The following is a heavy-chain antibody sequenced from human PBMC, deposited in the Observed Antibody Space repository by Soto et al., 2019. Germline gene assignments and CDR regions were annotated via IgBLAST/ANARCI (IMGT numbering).Heavy chain of an antibody. CDR2: IIPILGIA. D-gene: IGHD6-19*01. V-gene: IGHV1-69*02. Sequence: QVQLVQSGAEVKKPGSSVKVSCKASGGTFNTYTISWVRQAPGQGLEWMGRIIPILGIAKYAQKFQGRVTITADKTTSTAYMELSSLRSEDTDVYYCAREIAVAGKTSDGFDIWGQGTMVTVSS. CDR1: GGTFNTYT. CDR3: AREIAVAGKTSDGFDI. J-gene: IGHJ3*02.